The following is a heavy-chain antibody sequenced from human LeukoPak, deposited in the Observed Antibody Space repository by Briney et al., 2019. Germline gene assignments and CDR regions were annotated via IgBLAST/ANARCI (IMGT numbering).Heavy chain of an antibody. CDR1: GFTFSSYA. J-gene: IGHJ5*02. V-gene: IGHV3-30*04. CDR2: ISYDGSNK. Sequence: GGSLRLSCAASGFTFSSYAMHWVRQAPGKGLEWVAVISYDGSNKYYADSVKGRFTISRDNSKNTLYLQMNSLRAEDTAVYYCARAAGKGLPTGRAEYNWFDPWGQGTLVTVSS. CDR3: ARAAGKGLPTGRAEYNWFDP. D-gene: IGHD5-12*01.